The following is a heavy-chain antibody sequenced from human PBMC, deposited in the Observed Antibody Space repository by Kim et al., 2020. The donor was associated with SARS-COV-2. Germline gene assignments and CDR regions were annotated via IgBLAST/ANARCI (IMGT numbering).Heavy chain of an antibody. CDR3: AKAGEEGFPRHHFDY. CDR1: GFTFDDYA. J-gene: IGHJ4*02. CDR2: ISGDGGST. Sequence: GGSLRLSCAASGFTFDDYAMHWVRQAPGKGLEWVSLISGDGGSTYYADSVKGRFTISRDNSKNSLYLQMNSLRTEDTALYYCAKAGEEGFPRHHFDYWGQGTLVTVSS. V-gene: IGHV3-43*02. D-gene: IGHD7-27*01.